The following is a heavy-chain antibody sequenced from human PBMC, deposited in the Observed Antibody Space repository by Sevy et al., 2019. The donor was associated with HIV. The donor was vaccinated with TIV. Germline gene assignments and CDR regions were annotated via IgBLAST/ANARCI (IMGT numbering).Heavy chain of an antibody. CDR2: ISYDGSNK. Sequence: GGSLRLSCAASGFTFSSYGMHWVRQAPGKGLEWVAVISYDGSNKYYADSVKGRFTISRDNSKNTLYLQMNSLRAEDTAVYYCAKDSSGYGYGLLKYYGMDVWGQGTTVTVSS. CDR3: AKDSSGYGYGLLKYYGMDV. J-gene: IGHJ6*02. D-gene: IGHD5-18*01. V-gene: IGHV3-30*18. CDR1: GFTFSSYG.